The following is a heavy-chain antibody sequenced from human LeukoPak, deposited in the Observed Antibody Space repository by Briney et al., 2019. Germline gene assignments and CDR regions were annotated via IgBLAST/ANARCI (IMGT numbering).Heavy chain of an antibody. Sequence: SQTLSLTCAISGDSVSSNNAAWNWIRQSPSRGLEWLGRTYYRSKWYNDYAVSVKSRITINPDTSKNQFSLQLNSVTPEDTAVYYCARSYSSSWYDELGVDYWGQGTLVTVSS. V-gene: IGHV6-1*01. J-gene: IGHJ4*02. CDR3: ARSYSSSWYDELGVDY. D-gene: IGHD6-13*01. CDR1: GDSVSSNNAA. CDR2: TYYRSKWYN.